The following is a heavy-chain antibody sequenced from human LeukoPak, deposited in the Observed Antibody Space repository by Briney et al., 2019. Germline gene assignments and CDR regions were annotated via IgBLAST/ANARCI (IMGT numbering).Heavy chain of an antibody. J-gene: IGHJ4*02. V-gene: IGHV3-23*01. CDR3: AKSVAGINAPLDY. CDR2: IGGGGGSA. CDR1: GFTSSSYA. D-gene: IGHD6-19*01. Sequence: GGSLRLSCAASGFTSSSYAMSWVRQAPGKGLERVSVIGGGGGSAYYGDSAKGRSTISRDNSESTLYLQMNSLRAEDTAVYYCAKSVAGINAPLDYWGQGTLVTVSS.